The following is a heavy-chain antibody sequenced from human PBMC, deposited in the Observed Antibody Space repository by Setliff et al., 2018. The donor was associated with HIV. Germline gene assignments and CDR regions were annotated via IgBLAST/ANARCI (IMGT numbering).Heavy chain of an antibody. CDR2: IYHRGGT. J-gene: IGHJ4*02. V-gene: IGHV4-38-2*01. CDR1: GDSISSGSY. Sequence: SETLSLTCVVSGDSISSGSYWGWIRQPPGKGLEWIGSIYHRGGTYYNPSLKSRVTMSVDTSKNQFSLKLSSVTAADTAVYYCARRGSYYGDFDYWGQGTLVTVSS. CDR3: ARRGSYYGDFDY. D-gene: IGHD1-26*01.